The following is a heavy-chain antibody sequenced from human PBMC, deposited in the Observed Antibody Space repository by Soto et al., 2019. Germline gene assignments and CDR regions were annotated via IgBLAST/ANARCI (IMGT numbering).Heavy chain of an antibody. D-gene: IGHD1-26*01. J-gene: IGHJ5*02. CDR1: GFTFTNYA. CDR3: AREVGAPSGWLDP. Sequence: PGGSLRLSCAASGFTFTNYAMTWVRQTPGKELQWVSGISATGGLKYYADSVQGRFTISRDNSKNTLYLQMDNLRDEDTAIYYCAREVGAPSGWLDPWGQGTQVTVSS. CDR2: ISATGGLK. V-gene: IGHV3-23*01.